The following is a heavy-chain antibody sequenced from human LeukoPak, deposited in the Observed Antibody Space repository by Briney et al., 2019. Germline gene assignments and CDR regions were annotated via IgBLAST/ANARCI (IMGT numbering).Heavy chain of an antibody. CDR1: GYTFTSYY. V-gene: IGHV1-46*01. D-gene: IGHD6-13*01. Sequence: ASVKVSCKASGYTFTSYYMHWVRQAPGQGPEWMGIINPSGGSTSYAQKFQGRVTMTRDTSTSTVYMELSSLRSEDTAVYYCARDRGYSSSWYWGDGMDVWGQGTTVTVSS. CDR3: ARDRGYSSSWYWGDGMDV. CDR2: INPSGGST. J-gene: IGHJ6*02.